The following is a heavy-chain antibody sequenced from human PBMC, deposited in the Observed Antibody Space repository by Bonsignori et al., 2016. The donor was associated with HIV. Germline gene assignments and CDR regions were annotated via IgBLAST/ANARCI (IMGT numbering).Heavy chain of an antibody. J-gene: IGHJ4*02. CDR1: GFTFSSYA. D-gene: IGHD4-23*01. V-gene: IGHV3-30-3*01. CDR2: ISYDGSNK. CDR3: ARSNSGFVSFDY. Sequence: GGSLRLSCAASGFTFSSYAMHWVRQAPGKGLEWVAVISYDGSNKYYADSVKGRFTISRDNSKNTLYLQMNSLRAEDTAVYYCARSNSGFVSFDYWGQGTLVTVSS.